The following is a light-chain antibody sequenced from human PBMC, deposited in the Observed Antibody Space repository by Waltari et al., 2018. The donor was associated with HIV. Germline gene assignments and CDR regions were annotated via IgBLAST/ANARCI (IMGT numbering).Light chain of an antibody. CDR3: QQSHSTPRT. CDR2: SAS. J-gene: IGKJ2*01. Sequence: DIQMTQSPSSLSATVGDRVTITCRTSQTINNYLNWYQQKSGSAPKLLIFSASNLRSDVPSRFSGSGSGTTFMLTIDGLQPDDFATYYCQQSHSTPRTFGQGTRLEVK. V-gene: IGKV1-39*01. CDR1: QTINNY.